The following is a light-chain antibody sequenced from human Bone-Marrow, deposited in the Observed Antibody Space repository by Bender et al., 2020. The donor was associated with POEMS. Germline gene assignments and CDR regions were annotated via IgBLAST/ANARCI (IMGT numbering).Light chain of an antibody. CDR1: SGSIASNY. V-gene: IGLV6-57*01. CDR2: EDN. Sequence: FVLTQPHSVSESPGKTVTISCTRSSGSIASNYVQWYQQRPGSSPTTVIYEDNQRPSGVPDRFSGSIDSSSNSASLTISGLKTEDEADYYCQSHDSSNREVFGGGTKLTVL. J-gene: IGLJ2*01. CDR3: QSHDSSNREV.